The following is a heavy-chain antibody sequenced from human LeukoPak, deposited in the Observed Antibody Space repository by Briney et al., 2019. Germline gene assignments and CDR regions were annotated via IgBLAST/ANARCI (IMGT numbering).Heavy chain of an antibody. Sequence: GGSLRLSCAASGFTFSSYSMNWVRQAPGKGLEWVSSISSSSSYIYYADSVKGRFTISRDNAKNSLYLQMNSLRAEDTAVYYCARDRGYDHLGIAYWGQGTLVTVSS. J-gene: IGHJ4*02. V-gene: IGHV3-21*01. CDR2: ISSSSSYI. CDR3: ARDRGYDHLGIAY. CDR1: GFTFSSYS. D-gene: IGHD5-12*01.